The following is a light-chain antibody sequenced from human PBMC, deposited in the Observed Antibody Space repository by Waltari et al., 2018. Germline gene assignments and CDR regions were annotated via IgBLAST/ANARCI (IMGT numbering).Light chain of an antibody. CDR3: QHRHNWPPTFT. CDR1: QSVRNY. Sequence: EIVLTQSPATLSLSPGDRATLSCRASQSVRNYLAWYRQKPGQAPRLPIYDASERAPGIPARFSCSGSGTDFTLTISSLEPDDFAVYYCQHRHNWPPTFTFGQGTKLEVK. V-gene: IGKV3-11*01. J-gene: IGKJ2*01. CDR2: DAS.